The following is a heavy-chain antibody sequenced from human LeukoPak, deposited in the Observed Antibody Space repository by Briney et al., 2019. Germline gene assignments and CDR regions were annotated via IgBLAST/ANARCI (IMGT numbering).Heavy chain of an antibody. CDR3: ARDHSSSSYYHYYYMDV. CDR2: IYTSGST. J-gene: IGHJ6*03. D-gene: IGHD6-6*01. Sequence: PSETLSLTCTVSGGSISSGSYYWSWIRQPAGKGLEWIGRIYTSGSTNYNPSLKSRVTMSVDTSKNQFSLKLSSVTAADTAVYYCARDHSSSSYYHYYYMDVWGKGTTVTVSS. CDR1: GGSISSGSYY. V-gene: IGHV4-61*02.